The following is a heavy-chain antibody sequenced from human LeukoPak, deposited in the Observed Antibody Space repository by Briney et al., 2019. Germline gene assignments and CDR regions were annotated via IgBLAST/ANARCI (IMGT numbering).Heavy chain of an antibody. CDR1: GGSISSYY. CDR2: IYTSGST. D-gene: IGHD6-25*01. CDR3: ARDPRYSSAYNWFDP. J-gene: IGHJ5*02. Sequence: SETLSLTCTVSGGSISSYYWSWIRQPAGKGLEWIGRIYTSGSTNYNPSLKSRVTMSVDTSKNQFSLKLSSVTAADTAVYYCARDPRYSSAYNWFDPWGQGTLVTVSS. V-gene: IGHV4-4*07.